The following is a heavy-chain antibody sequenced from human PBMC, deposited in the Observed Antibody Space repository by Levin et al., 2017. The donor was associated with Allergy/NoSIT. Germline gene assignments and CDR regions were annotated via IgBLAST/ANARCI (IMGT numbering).Heavy chain of an antibody. Sequence: SETLSLTCTVYGGSISSESYYWAWIRQPPGKGLEWIGSIYYSGSAYYNPSLKSRVTISVDTSKNQFSLRLNSVTAADTAVYYCAGEPNSPYYYHYGLDVWGQGTTVTVS. CDR3: AGEPNSPYYYHYGLDV. CDR1: GGSISSESYY. CDR2: IYYSGSA. J-gene: IGHJ6*02. V-gene: IGHV4-39*07. D-gene: IGHD2/OR15-2a*01.